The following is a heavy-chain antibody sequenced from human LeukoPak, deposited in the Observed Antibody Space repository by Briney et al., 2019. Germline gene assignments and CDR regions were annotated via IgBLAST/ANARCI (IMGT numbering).Heavy chain of an antibody. V-gene: IGHV3-30*03. Sequence: GGSLRLSCAASGFTFSYYGMHWVRQAPGKGLEWVAAISDDGSNEYYADSVKGRFTISRDNSKNTVYLQMNSLRVEDTAVYYCARGDGVYVYWGQGTLVTVSS. CDR2: ISDDGSNE. J-gene: IGHJ4*02. CDR1: GFTFSYYG. D-gene: IGHD5/OR15-5a*01. CDR3: ARGDGVYVY.